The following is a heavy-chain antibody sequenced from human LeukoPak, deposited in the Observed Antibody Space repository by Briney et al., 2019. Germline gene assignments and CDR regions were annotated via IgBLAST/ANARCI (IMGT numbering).Heavy chain of an antibody. CDR3: ARTPVVAALYYYYYMDV. J-gene: IGHJ6*03. D-gene: IGHD2-15*01. Sequence: ASVKVSYKASGGTFSSYAISWVRQAPGQGLEWMGGIIPIFGTANYAQKFQGRVTITADKSTSTAYMELSSLRSEDTAVYYCARTPVVAALYYYYYMDVWAKGPRSPSP. CDR2: IIPIFGTA. V-gene: IGHV1-69*06. CDR1: GGTFSSYA.